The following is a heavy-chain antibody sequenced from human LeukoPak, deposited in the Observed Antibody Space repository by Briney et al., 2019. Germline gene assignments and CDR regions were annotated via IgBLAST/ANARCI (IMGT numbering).Heavy chain of an antibody. Sequence: GRSLRLSCAASGFTFSSYGMHWVRQAPGKGLEWVAVISYDGSNKYYADSVKGRFTISRDNSKNTLYLQMNSLRAEDTAVYYCAKENCGGYCGLDYWGQGTLVTVSS. CDR3: AKENCGGYCGLDY. CDR1: GFTFSSYG. J-gene: IGHJ4*02. D-gene: IGHD2-21*02. V-gene: IGHV3-30*18. CDR2: ISYDGSNK.